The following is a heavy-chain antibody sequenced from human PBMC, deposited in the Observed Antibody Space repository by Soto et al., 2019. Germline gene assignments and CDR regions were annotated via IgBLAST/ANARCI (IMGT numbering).Heavy chain of an antibody. Sequence: SVKVSCKASGGTFSSYAISWVRQAPGQGLEWMGGIIPIFGTANYAQKFQGRVTITADESTSTAYMELSSLRSEDTAVYYCARSYYDSSGYYPRGLFDYWGQGTLVTVSS. CDR1: GGTFSSYA. V-gene: IGHV1-69*13. CDR2: IIPIFGTA. CDR3: ARSYYDSSGYYPRGLFDY. D-gene: IGHD3-22*01. J-gene: IGHJ4*02.